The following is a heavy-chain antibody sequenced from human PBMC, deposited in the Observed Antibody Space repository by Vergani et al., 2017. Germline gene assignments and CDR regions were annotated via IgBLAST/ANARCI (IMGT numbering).Heavy chain of an antibody. Sequence: EVQLVQSGAEVKKPGESLKISCKGSGYSFTSYWIGWVRQMPGKGLEWMGIIYPGDSDTRYSPSFQGQVTISADKSISTAYLQWSSLKASDTAMYYCAGCTGYCTNGGCPCWFDPWGEGTLVTVSA. V-gene: IGHV5-51*01. CDR2: IYPGDSDT. D-gene: IGHD2-8*01. J-gene: IGHJ5*02. CDR1: GYSFTSYW. CDR3: AGCTGYCTNGGCPCWFDP.